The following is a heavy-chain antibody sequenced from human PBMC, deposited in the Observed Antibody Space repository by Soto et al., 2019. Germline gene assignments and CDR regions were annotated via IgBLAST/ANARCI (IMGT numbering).Heavy chain of an antibody. J-gene: IGHJ5*02. D-gene: IGHD1-1*01. V-gene: IGHV4-34*02. Sequence: QVQLQQWGAGLLKPSETLSLTCAVYDGSLSDDYYTWTRQSPGKGLEWIGEIHPSGSTYYNPFLKTRVNLSQDTSKKQFPLNLISVTAADTGEYYCSRGNDAYKGGRTWGQGTLVTVSS. CDR3: SRGNDAYKGGRT. CDR2: IHPSGST. CDR1: DGSLSDDY.